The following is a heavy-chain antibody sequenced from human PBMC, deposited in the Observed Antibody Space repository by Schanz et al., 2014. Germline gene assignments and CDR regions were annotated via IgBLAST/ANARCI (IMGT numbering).Heavy chain of an antibody. CDR3: VKGGTNTLDS. CDR2: ISHDGSNK. Sequence: DWPGGSLRLSCAASRFTFNAYDMYWIRQAPGKGLEWVALISHDGSNKNSADSVKGRFTISRDNSKNTLYLQMNSLRGDDTAIYYCVKGGTNTLDSWGQGTLVTVSS. V-gene: IGHV3-30*18. CDR1: RFTFNAYD. J-gene: IGHJ4*02.